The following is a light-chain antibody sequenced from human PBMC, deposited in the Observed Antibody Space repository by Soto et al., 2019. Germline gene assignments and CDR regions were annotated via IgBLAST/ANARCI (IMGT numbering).Light chain of an antibody. Sequence: EILMTQSPATRSVTLGERTTLXXWDSQIILTNLAWYQQKPGQPPRXPIYGASTRATGTPARFSGSGSGTEFTLTISSLQSEDFEIYYCQQYNNWPITFGQGTRLEIK. V-gene: IGKV3-15*01. CDR1: QIILTN. CDR2: GAS. CDR3: QQYNNWPIT. J-gene: IGKJ5*01.